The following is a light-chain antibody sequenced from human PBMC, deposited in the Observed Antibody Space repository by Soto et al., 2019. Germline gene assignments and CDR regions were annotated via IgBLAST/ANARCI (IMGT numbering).Light chain of an antibody. CDR2: DVS. Sequence: QSALTQPASVSASPGQSIAISCTGTSSDVGGYDYVSWYQQHPGKAPKLMIYDVSERPSGVSDRFSGSKSGNTASLTISGLHAEDEAHYYCSSYTSSTPVLFGGGTKLTV. CDR1: SSDVGGYDY. CDR3: SSYTSSTPVL. J-gene: IGLJ2*01. V-gene: IGLV2-14*03.